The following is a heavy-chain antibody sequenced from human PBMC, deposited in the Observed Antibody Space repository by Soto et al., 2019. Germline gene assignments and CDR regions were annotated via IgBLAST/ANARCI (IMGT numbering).Heavy chain of an antibody. CDR1: GGTSTRYA. J-gene: IGHJ6*02. CDR2: IVPMFGTS. Sequence: QERLVQSGAEVRKPGSSVKVSCKVTGGTSTRYAINWVRQAPGQGLEWMGGIVPMFGTSKYAQKFQGRVTITADTSTNIAYMELRSLRSEDTAVYYCARDDATHCGDDCYRYFYYGMDVWGQGTTVTVSS. V-gene: IGHV1-69*06. CDR3: ARDDATHCGDDCYRYFYYGMDV. D-gene: IGHD2-21*02.